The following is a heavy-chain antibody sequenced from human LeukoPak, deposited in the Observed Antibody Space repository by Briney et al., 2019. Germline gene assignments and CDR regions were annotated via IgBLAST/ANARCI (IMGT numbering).Heavy chain of an antibody. D-gene: IGHD3-22*01. J-gene: IGHJ4*02. CDR2: FSYSGST. CDR3: ARVYYYDSSGYTRSYYFDY. Sequence: PSETLSLTCTVSGASVSNYYWSWIRQPPGKGLEWIGYFSYSGSTYYNPSLKSRVTISVDTSKNQFSLKLSSVTAADTAVYYCARVYYYDSSGYTRSYYFDYWGQGTLVTVSS. V-gene: IGHV4-59*08. CDR1: GASVSNYY.